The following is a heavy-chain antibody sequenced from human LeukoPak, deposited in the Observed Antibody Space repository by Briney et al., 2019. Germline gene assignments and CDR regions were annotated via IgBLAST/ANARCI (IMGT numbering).Heavy chain of an antibody. V-gene: IGHV3-20*04. CDR2: INWNGRIT. D-gene: IGHD5-18*01. CDR1: GFTFDDYA. CDR3: ARGSVQLWLRDTYYYMDV. Sequence: QSGGSLRLSCAASGFTFDDYAMNWVRQVPGRGLEWVSGINWNGRITEYADSVKDRFTISRQNPKNSLYLYMNNLGGEDTALYFCARGSVQLWLRDTYYYMDVWGKGTTVTVSS. J-gene: IGHJ6*03.